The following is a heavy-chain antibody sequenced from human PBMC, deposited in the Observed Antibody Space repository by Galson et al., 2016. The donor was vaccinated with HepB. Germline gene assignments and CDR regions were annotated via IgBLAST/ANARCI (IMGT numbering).Heavy chain of an antibody. CDR1: GFTFSDAW. Sequence: SLRLSCAASGFTFSDAWMNWVRHVPGKGLEWVGRIRGKIDGDTTEYSAPVKGRFTISKDDSKDTLYLQMNTLNSDDTAVYYCCTGVTARGAGHYTCLYWGQGTLVTVSS. V-gene: IGHV3-15*01. CDR3: CTGVTARGAGHYTCLY. J-gene: IGHJ4*02. CDR2: IRGKIDGDTT. D-gene: IGHD3-10*01.